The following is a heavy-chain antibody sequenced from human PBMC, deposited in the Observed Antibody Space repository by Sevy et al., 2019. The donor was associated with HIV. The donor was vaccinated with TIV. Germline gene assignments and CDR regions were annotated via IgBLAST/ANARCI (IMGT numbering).Heavy chain of an antibody. J-gene: IGHJ4*02. V-gene: IGHV3-21*01. Sequence: GGSLRLSCAASGFTFSSYSMNWVRQAPGKGLEWVSSISSSSSYIYYADSVKGRFTISRDNAKNSLYLQMNSLRAEDTAVYYCARPPLNYYDSSGYYFAGGQGTLVTVSS. CDR2: ISSSSSYI. D-gene: IGHD3-22*01. CDR3: ARPPLNYYDSSGYYFA. CDR1: GFTFSSYS.